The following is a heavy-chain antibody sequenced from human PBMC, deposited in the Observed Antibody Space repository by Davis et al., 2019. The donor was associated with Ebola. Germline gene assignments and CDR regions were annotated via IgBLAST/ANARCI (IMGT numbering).Heavy chain of an antibody. CDR2: ISYDGTSQ. CDR3: AKAPGYCSGGSCYSGDYFDY. J-gene: IGHJ4*02. D-gene: IGHD2-15*01. CDR1: GFTFGTYG. Sequence: GGSLRLSCAASGFTFGTYGMHWVRQAPGKGLEWLALISYDGTSQYYTVSVKGRFTISRDNAKNSLYLQMNSLRAEDTALYYCAKAPGYCSGGSCYSGDYFDYWGQGTLVTVSS. V-gene: IGHV3-30*18.